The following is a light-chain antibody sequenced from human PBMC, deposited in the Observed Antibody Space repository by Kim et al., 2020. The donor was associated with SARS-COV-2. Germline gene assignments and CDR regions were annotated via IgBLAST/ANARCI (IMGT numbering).Light chain of an antibody. Sequence: DIQMTQSPSTLSASLGDRVTITCRASQSIPRWLAWYQQKPGKAPKLLIYETSNLEGGVPSRFSGSGSGTEFTLTISSLQPDDFATYYCKQYGSYPWTFGQGTKVDIK. J-gene: IGKJ1*01. CDR3: KQYGSYPWT. V-gene: IGKV1-5*03. CDR2: ETS. CDR1: QSIPRW.